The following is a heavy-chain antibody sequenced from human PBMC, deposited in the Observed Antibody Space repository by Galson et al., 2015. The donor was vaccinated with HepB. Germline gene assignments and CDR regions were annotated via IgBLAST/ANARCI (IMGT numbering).Heavy chain of an antibody. CDR2: IFYSGST. J-gene: IGHJ3*02. D-gene: IGHD4-23*01. Sequence: TLSLTCTVSGGSIRSGGYNWSWIRQHPGKGLEWIGYIFYSGSTYYNPSLKSRVTISVDTSKNQLSLKLTSVTAADTAVYYCARVDITTGVDAFGIWGQGTMVTVSS. CDR3: ARVDITTGVDAFGI. V-gene: IGHV4-31*03. CDR1: GGSIRSGGYN.